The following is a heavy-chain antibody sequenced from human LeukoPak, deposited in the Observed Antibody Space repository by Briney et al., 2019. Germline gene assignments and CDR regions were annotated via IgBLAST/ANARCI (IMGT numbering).Heavy chain of an antibody. CDR2: INHSGST. V-gene: IGHV4-34*01. D-gene: IGHD2-2*01. Sequence: PSENLSLTCAVYGGSFSGYYWSWVRQPPGKGLEWIGEINHSGSTNYNPSLKSRVTISVDTSKNQFSLKLSSVTAADTAVYYCARRRSRGYQLTRRSWFDPWGQGTLVTVSS. CDR1: GGSFSGYY. J-gene: IGHJ5*02. CDR3: ARRRSRGYQLTRRSWFDP.